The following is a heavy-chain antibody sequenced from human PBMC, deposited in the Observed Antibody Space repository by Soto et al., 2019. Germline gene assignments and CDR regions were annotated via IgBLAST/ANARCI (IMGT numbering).Heavy chain of an antibody. J-gene: IGHJ6*02. CDR2: TYYRSKWYN. V-gene: IGHV6-1*01. CDR1: VDRVSRNTAA. CDR3: ARDRGITGTTTYYYGMDV. Sequence: SQTLALTCAISVDRVSRNTAAWTWIRHSPSRGLEWLGRTYYRSKWYNDYAVSVKSRITINPDTSKNQFSPQLNSVTPEDTAVYYCARDRGITGTTTYYYGMDVWGQGTTVTVSS. D-gene: IGHD1-7*01.